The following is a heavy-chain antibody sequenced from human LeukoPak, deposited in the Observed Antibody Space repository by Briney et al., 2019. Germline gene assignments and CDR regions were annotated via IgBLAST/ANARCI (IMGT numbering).Heavy chain of an antibody. CDR1: GFNFRNYS. CDR3: AKPARGSGIQDGFDS. D-gene: IGHD3-10*01. CDR2: MSVVTDRT. V-gene: IGHV3-64D*06. J-gene: IGHJ4*02. Sequence: GGSLRLSCSASGFNFRNYSMHWVRQAPGKGLEYVSSMSVVTDRTFYAYSVMGRFTISRDNPAKTLYLQMSSLRPEDTAVYYCAKPARGSGIQDGFDSWGEGTLVTVSS.